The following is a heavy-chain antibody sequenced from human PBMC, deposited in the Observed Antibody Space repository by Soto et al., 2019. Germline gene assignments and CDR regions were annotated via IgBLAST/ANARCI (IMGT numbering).Heavy chain of an antibody. CDR2: MSYDGTNE. CDR1: GFSFTHYT. Sequence: PGGSLRLSCAASGFSFTHYTINWVRQAPGKGLEWVAVMSYDGTNEYYADSVKGRFTISRDNSKSTVYLQMNSLTPEDTALYYCARKWGTYSSASLDYWGLGTLVTGSS. V-gene: IGHV3-30*04. D-gene: IGHD6-19*01. J-gene: IGHJ4*02. CDR3: ARKWGTYSSASLDY.